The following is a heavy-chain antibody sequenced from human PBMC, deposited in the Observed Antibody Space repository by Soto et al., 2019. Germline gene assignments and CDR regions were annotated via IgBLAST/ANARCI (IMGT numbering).Heavy chain of an antibody. CDR2: IYYSGRT. V-gene: IGHV4-59*01. J-gene: IGHJ4*02. CDR3: ARVGGVAARTFDY. D-gene: IGHD6-6*01. CDR1: GGSISDFY. Sequence: SETLSLTCTVSGGSISDFYWSWARQPPGKGLEWIGYIYYSGRTDYNPSLKGRVTISIDTSKNQFTLKLRSVTAADTAVYYCARVGGVAARTFDYWGQGTLVTVSS.